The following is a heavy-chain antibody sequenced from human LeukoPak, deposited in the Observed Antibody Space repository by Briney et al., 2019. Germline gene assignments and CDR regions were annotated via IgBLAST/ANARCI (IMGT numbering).Heavy chain of an antibody. CDR1: GFTFRDYN. V-gene: IGHV3-11*01. CDR3: ARSIGLTGGGVDV. Sequence: SPRLSCAASGFTFRDYNMNWVRQAPGQGLEWVSYITDSGSSIHYADSVNGRSTISRDNAKNSLYLQMNSLRAEDSAVYYCARSIGLTGGGVDVWGRGTTVTVSS. CDR2: ITDSGSSI. J-gene: IGHJ6*02. D-gene: IGHD3-9*01.